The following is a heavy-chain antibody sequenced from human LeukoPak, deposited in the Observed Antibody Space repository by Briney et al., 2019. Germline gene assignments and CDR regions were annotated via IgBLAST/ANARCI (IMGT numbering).Heavy chain of an antibody. CDR3: ARETVEDDFWSGYFPDDY. Sequence: PSETLSLTCTVSGGSISSGSYYWSWIRQPAGKGLEWIVRIYTSGSTNYNPSLKSRVTISVDTSKSQFSLKLSSVTAADTAVYYCARETVEDDFWSGYFPDDYWGQGTLVTVSS. J-gene: IGHJ4*02. CDR2: IYTSGST. CDR1: GGSISSGSYY. D-gene: IGHD3-3*01. V-gene: IGHV4-61*02.